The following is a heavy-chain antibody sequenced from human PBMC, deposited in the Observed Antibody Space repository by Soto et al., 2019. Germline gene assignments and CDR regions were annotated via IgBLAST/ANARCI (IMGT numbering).Heavy chain of an antibody. CDR1: GFTFSSFG. J-gene: IGHJ6*02. D-gene: IGHD3-3*01. Sequence: QVQVVESGGGVVQPGRSLRLSCAASGFTFSSFGMHWVRQAPGKGLEWVSPIWYDGSKKSYGDSVKGRFTISRDNSRNTVDLQMNSLRADDTAVYYCARDASYYSLWSGYYPSRNGMDVWGQGTTVTVSS. V-gene: IGHV3-33*01. CDR3: ARDASYYSLWSGYYPSRNGMDV. CDR2: IWYDGSKK.